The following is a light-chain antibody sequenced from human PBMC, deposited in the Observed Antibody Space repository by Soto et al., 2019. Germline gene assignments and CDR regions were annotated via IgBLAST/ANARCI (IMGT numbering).Light chain of an antibody. J-gene: IGKJ2*01. CDR3: QQYNSWPRS. Sequence: RVMTQSPASRSVSPRESAILSCRASESISTNLAWYQQKPGQAPRLLMYAASTRATGTPARFSGSGSGTEFTLTISGLQSDDLGTYFCQQYNSWPRSFGPGTKVDIK. V-gene: IGKV3-15*01. CDR2: AAS. CDR1: ESISTN.